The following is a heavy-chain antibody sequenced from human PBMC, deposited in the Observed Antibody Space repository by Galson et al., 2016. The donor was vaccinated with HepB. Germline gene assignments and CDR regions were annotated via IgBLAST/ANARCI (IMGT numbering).Heavy chain of an antibody. V-gene: IGHV1-46*04. D-gene: IGHD6-25*01. CDR1: GYTFTNYY. J-gene: IGHJ3*02. Sequence: SVKVSCKASGYTFTNYYLHWVRQAPGQGPEWMGTLRPSSGGTTYAQKLQGRVTMTGDTSTNTVYMELTSLTSDATAIYYCATSTGYRSGWGAFDIWGQGTMVTVSS. CDR3: ATSTGYRSGWGAFDI. CDR2: LRPSSGGT.